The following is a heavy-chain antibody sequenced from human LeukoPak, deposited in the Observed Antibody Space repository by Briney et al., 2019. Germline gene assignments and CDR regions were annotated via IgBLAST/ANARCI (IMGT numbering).Heavy chain of an antibody. CDR1: GGTFSSYA. D-gene: IGHD3-3*01. Sequence: SVKVSCKACGGTFSSYAISWVRQAPGQGLEWMGGIIPIFGTANYAQKFQGRVTITTDESTSTAYMGLSSLGSEDTALYYCARNDYDFWSGYGGYYMDVWGKGTTVTVSS. CDR3: ARNDYDFWSGYGGYYMDV. J-gene: IGHJ6*03. CDR2: IIPIFGTA. V-gene: IGHV1-69*05.